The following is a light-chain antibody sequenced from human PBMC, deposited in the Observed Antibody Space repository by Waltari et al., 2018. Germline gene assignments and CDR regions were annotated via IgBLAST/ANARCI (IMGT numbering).Light chain of an antibody. CDR3: QKYASLPAT. V-gene: IGKV3-20*01. J-gene: IGKJ1*01. CDR2: DTS. Sequence: EVVLTQSPGTLSLSPGEGATLSCRASQSVSRSLAWYQQKPGQAPRLLIYDTSRRATGIPDRFSGSGSGTDFSLTISRLETEDFAMHYCQKYASLPATFGQGTKVEIK. CDR1: QSVSRS.